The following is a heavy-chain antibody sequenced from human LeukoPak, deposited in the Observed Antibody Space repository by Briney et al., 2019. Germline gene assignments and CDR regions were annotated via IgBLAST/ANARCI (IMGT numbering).Heavy chain of an antibody. J-gene: IGHJ4*02. CDR2: INPNSGGT. Sequence: ASVKVSCKASGYTFTGYYIHWVRQAPGQGLEWMGWINPNSGGTNYAQKFQGRVTMTRDTSISTAYMELSRLRSDDTAVYYCARLRGDYVPFDYWGQGTLVTVSS. V-gene: IGHV1-2*02. CDR3: ARLRGDYVPFDY. CDR1: GYTFTGYY. D-gene: IGHD4-17*01.